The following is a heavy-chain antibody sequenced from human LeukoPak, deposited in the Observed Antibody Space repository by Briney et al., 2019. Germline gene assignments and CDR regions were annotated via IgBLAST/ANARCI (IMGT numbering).Heavy chain of an antibody. CDR1: GGSISSSSYY. J-gene: IGHJ5*02. CDR2: IYYSGST. V-gene: IGHV4-39*01. D-gene: IGHD1-20*01. CDR3: ASLLTGTRWFDP. Sequence: SETPSLTCTVSGGSISSSSYYWGWIRQPPGKGLEWIGSIYYSGSTYYNPSLKSRVTISVDTSKNQFSLKLSSVTAADTAVYYCASLLTGTRWFDPWGQGTLVTVSS.